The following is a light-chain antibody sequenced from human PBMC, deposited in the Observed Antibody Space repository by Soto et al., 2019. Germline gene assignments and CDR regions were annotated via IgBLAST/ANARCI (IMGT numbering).Light chain of an antibody. CDR3: QQYNSYWT. CDR1: QTVISSY. Sequence: EIVLTQSPGSLSLSAGESATLSCRASQTVISSYLAWYHQKPGQAPRLLIYSASSRATGIPDRFSGSGFGTDFTLTISSLQPDDFATYYCQQYNSYWTFGQGTKV. J-gene: IGKJ1*01. CDR2: SAS. V-gene: IGKV3-20*01.